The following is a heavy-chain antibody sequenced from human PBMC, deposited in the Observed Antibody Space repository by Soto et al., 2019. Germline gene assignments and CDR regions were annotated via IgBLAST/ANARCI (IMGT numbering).Heavy chain of an antibody. J-gene: IGHJ5*02. Sequence: GGSLRLSCAASGFSFGSYWMHWVRQAPGKGLVWVSRINSGGGSTSYADSVKSRFTISRDDSKNTLYLQMSGLRVDDTALYYCAKDAVADKGACDLFDLWRQGTLLTAAS. D-gene: IGHD6-19*01. CDR1: GFSFGSYW. V-gene: IGHV3-74*01. CDR2: INSGGGST. CDR3: AKDAVADKGACDLFDL.